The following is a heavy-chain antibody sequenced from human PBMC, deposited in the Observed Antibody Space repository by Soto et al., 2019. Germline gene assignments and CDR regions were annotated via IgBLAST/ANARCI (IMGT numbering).Heavy chain of an antibody. J-gene: IGHJ6*02. Sequence: EVHLLESGGDLVQPGGSLRLSCTASGLTFSTYAMSWVRQAPGKGLEWVSAIGGSGTGGRTYYADSVKGRFTISRDNSKRMVYLQMNNLRVDDTALYFCAGAITPVGGYFHGMDIWGQGTTVTVSS. D-gene: IGHD2-21*01. CDR3: AGAITPVGGYFHGMDI. CDR1: GLTFSTYA. CDR2: IGGSGTGGRT. V-gene: IGHV3-23*01.